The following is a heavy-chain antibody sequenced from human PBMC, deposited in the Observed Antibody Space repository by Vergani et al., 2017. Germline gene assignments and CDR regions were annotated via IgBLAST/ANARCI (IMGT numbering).Heavy chain of an antibody. V-gene: IGHV3-30*03. Sequence: VQLVESGGGLVQPGGSLRLSCAASGFTSSYYGMHWVRQAPGKGLEWVAVISYDGTQKYYADSVKGRFTISRENSKSTLYLQMNSLRTEDTAVYYCATKSCGTPGCQIGYFREWGQGTLVTVSS. D-gene: IGHD1-1*01. CDR2: ISYDGTQK. CDR1: GFTSSYYG. CDR3: ATKSCGTPGCQIGYFRE. J-gene: IGHJ1*01.